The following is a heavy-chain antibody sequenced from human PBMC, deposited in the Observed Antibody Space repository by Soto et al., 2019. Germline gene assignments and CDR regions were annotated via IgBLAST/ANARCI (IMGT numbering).Heavy chain of an antibody. CDR1: GGTFSSYA. D-gene: IGHD3-9*01. Sequence: GASVKVSCKASGGTFSSYAISWVRQAPGQGLEWMGGIIPIFGTANYAQKFQGRVTITADKSTSTAYMELSSLRSEDTAVYYCARVGRHPHYDILTHSAPMDVWGQGTTVTVYS. V-gene: IGHV1-69*06. J-gene: IGHJ6*02. CDR3: ARVGRHPHYDILTHSAPMDV. CDR2: IIPIFGTA.